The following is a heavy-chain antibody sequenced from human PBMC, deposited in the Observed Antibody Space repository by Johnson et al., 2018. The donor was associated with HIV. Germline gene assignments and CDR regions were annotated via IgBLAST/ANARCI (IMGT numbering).Heavy chain of an antibody. J-gene: IGHJ3*02. Sequence: VQLVESGGGLVQPGGSLRLSCAASGFTFSSYWMSWVRQAPGKGLEWVANIKQDGSEKYYVDSVKGRFTISRDNAKNSLYLQMNSLRAEDTAVYYFGCLRVSLSAFDIWGQGTMVTVSS. D-gene: IGHD2-21*01. CDR1: GFTFSSYW. CDR2: IKQDGSEK. CDR3: GCLRVSLSAFDI. V-gene: IGHV3-7*01.